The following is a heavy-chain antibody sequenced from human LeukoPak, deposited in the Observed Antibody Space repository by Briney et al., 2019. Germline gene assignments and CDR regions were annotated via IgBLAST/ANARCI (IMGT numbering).Heavy chain of an antibody. V-gene: IGHV4-34*01. D-gene: IGHD3-10*01. CDR3: ARVVWYYYGSGARRDYYYGMDV. J-gene: IGHJ6*02. CDR2: INHSGST. CDR1: GGSFSGYY. Sequence: PSETLSLTCAVYGGSFSGYYWSWIRQPPGKGLEWIGEINHSGSTNYNPSLKSRVTISVDTSKNQFPLKLSSVTAADTAVYYCARVVWYYYGSGARRDYYYGMDVWGQGTTVTVSS.